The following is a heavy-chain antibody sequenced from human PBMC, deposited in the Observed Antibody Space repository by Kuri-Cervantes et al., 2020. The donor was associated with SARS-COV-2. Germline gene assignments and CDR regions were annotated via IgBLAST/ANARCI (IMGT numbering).Heavy chain of an antibody. CDR1: GGSISSGGYS. CDR3: ARGPDSGTYPKNYYYAMDV. D-gene: IGHD1-26*01. CDR2: IYHSGST. Sequence: SETLSLTCAVSGGSISSGGYSWSWIRQPPGKGLEWIGYIYHSGSTYYNPSLKSRVTISVDRSKNQFSLKLSSVTAADTAVYYCARGPDSGTYPKNYYYAMDVWGQGTTVTVSS. J-gene: IGHJ6*02. V-gene: IGHV4-30-2*01.